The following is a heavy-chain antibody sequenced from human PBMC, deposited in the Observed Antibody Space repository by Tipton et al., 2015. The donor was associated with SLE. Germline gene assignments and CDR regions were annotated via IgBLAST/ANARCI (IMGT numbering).Heavy chain of an antibody. D-gene: IGHD6-13*01. V-gene: IGHV4-34*01. Sequence: TLSLTCAVYGGSVSGHYWSWIRQPPGKGLEWIGEINHSGRTNYNPSLKSRVTISLDTSKNQFSLKLSSVTAADTAVYYCARRQKYSSSWYGYYYGMDVWGQGTTVTVSS. CDR2: INHSGRT. CDR1: GGSVSGHY. CDR3: ARRQKYSSSWYGYYYGMDV. J-gene: IGHJ6*02.